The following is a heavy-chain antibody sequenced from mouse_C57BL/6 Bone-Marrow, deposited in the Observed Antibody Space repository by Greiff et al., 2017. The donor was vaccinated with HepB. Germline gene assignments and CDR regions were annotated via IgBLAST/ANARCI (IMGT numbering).Heavy chain of an antibody. J-gene: IGHJ2*01. CDR1: GYTFTSYT. D-gene: IGHD1-1*01. V-gene: IGHV1-4*01. Sequence: QVQLQQSGAELARPGASVKMSCKASGYTFTSYTMHWVKQRPGQGLEWIGYINPSSGYTKYNQKFKDKATLTADKSSSTAYMQLSSPTSEDSAVYYCASYSSITFDYWGQGTTLTVSS. CDR3: ASYSSITFDY. CDR2: INPSSGYT.